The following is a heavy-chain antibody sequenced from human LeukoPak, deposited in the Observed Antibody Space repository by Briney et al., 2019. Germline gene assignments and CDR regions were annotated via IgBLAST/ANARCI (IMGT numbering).Heavy chain of an antibody. CDR2: VSASGGNT. CDR1: GFTFSSYA. D-gene: IGHD3-22*01. J-gene: IGHJ4*02. V-gene: IGHV3-23*01. CDR3: GKGLYHDYSGIGDY. Sequence: GGSLRPSCAASGFTFSSYAMSWVRQAPGKGLEWVSAVSASGGNTYYADSVKGRFTISRDNSKNTLYLQVNSLRAEDTAVYYCGKGLYHDYSGIGDYWGQGTLVTVSS.